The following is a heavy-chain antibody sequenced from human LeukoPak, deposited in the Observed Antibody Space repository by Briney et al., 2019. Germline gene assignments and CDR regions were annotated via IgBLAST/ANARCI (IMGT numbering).Heavy chain of an antibody. V-gene: IGHV4-34*01. CDR2: VNYRGSP. CDR1: GGSFSGYL. CDR3: SRSGLTGMREYERADYYYYGMDL. Sequence: PSETLSLTCDVPGGSFSGYLWSWIRQSPGKGLEWIGEVNYRGSPNYNPSLESRVTTSVDTSKNQLSLKLTSVTAADTALYYCSRSGLTGMREYERADYYYYGMDLWGQGTAVTVFS. D-gene: IGHD3-16*01. J-gene: IGHJ6*02.